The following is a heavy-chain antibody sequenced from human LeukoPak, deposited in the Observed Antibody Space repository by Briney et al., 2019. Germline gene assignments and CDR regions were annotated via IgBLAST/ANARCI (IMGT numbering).Heavy chain of an antibody. CDR1: GGSFSGYY. V-gene: IGHV4-34*01. D-gene: IGHD3-10*01. CDR3: AGMYYYGSGNDY. CDR2: INHSGST. Sequence: SETLSLTCAVYGGSFSGYYWSWIRQPPGKGLEWIGEINHSGSTNYNPSLKSRVTISVDTSKSQFSLKLSSVTAADTAVYYCAGMYYYGSGNDYWGQGTLVTVSS. J-gene: IGHJ4*02.